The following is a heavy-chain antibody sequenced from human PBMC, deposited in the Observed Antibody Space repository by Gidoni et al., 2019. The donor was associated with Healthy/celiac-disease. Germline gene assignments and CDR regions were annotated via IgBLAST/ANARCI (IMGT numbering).Heavy chain of an antibody. CDR3: ARGGLRIAARPGRYNWFDP. Sequence: QVQLQQWGAGLLKPSETLSLTCAVYGGSFSGYYWSWIRQPPGKGLEWIGEINHSGSTNYNPSLKSRVTISVDTSKNQFSLKLSSVTAADTAVYYCARGGLRIAARPGRYNWFDPWGQGTLVTVSS. D-gene: IGHD6-6*01. J-gene: IGHJ5*02. CDR2: INHSGST. CDR1: GGSFSGYY. V-gene: IGHV4-34*01.